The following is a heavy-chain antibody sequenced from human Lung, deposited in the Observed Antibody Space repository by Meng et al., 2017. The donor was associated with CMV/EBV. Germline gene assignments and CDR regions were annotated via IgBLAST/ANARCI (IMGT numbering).Heavy chain of an antibody. D-gene: IGHD3-3*01. J-gene: IGHJ6*02. Sequence: SETXSPXCAVYGGSFSGYYWSWIRQPPGKGLEWIGEINHSGSTNYNPSLKSRVTISVDTSKNQFSLKLSSVTAADTAVYYCARRRTIFGVVIDYGMDVLGQGXTVTVSS. CDR1: GGSFSGYY. V-gene: IGHV4-34*01. CDR2: INHSGST. CDR3: ARRRTIFGVVIDYGMDV.